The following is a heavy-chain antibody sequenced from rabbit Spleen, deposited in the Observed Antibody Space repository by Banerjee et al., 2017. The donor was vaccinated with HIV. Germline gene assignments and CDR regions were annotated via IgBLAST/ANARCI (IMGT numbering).Heavy chain of an antibody. Sequence: QLVESRGGLVQPGGSLKLSCKASGFTLSSYYMNWVRQAPGKGLEWIGYIDPVFGITYYANWVNGRFSISRENAQNTVSLQMTSLTAADTATYFCARDTGSSFSSYGMDLWGQGTLVTVS. CDR2: IDPVFGIT. CDR3: ARDTGSSFSSYGMDL. V-gene: IGHV1S7*01. D-gene: IGHD8-1*01. CDR1: GFTLSSYY. J-gene: IGHJ6*01.